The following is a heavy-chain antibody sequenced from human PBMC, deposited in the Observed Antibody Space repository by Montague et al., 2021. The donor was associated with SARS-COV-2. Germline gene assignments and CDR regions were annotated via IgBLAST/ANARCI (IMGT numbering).Heavy chain of an antibody. D-gene: IGHD1-1*01. J-gene: IGHJ4*02. CDR3: AKRDPSTTSTHFDY. V-gene: IGHV3-23*01. CDR1: GYTFSSLA. Sequence: SLRLSCAASGYTFSSLAMSWVRQAPGKGLEWVSTISASGVNLYYADSVKGRFSISRDDSQNTAYLHMNNLRAEDTAVYYCAKRDPSTTSTHFDYWGQGTPVTVSS. CDR2: ISASGVNL.